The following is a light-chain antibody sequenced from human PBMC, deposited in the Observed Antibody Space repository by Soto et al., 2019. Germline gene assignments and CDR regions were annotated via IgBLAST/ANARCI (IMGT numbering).Light chain of an antibody. J-gene: IGKJ2*01. CDR3: IQTLQTTT. V-gene: IGKV2-28*01. CDR1: QSLLHSNGYKY. CDR2: LGS. Sequence: DIVMTQSPLSLPVTPGEPASISCRSSQSLLHSNGYKYLEWYLQKPGQSPQLLIYLGSNRASGVPDRFSGSGSGTDFTLKISRVEAEDVGVYYCIQTLQTTTFGQGTKLEIK.